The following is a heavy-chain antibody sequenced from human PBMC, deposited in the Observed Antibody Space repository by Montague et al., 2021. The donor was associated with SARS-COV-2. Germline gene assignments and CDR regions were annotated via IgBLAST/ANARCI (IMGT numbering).Heavy chain of an antibody. Sequence: SETLSLTCIVSGGSISSSYWSWIRQPAGKGLEWIGRIYTSGSTNYNPSLKSRVTMSLDTSKNQSSLKINSVTAADTAVYYCARGVQSSRSWFYFGLDVWGQGTTVIVSS. V-gene: IGHV4-4*07. J-gene: IGHJ6*02. CDR1: GGSISSSY. D-gene: IGHD6-13*01. CDR3: ARGVQSSRSWFYFGLDV. CDR2: IYTSGST.